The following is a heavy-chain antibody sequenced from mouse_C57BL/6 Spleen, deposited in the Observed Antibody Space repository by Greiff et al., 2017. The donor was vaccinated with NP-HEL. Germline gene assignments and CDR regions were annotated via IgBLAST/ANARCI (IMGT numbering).Heavy chain of an antibody. D-gene: IGHD2-14*01. CDR3: TRGGLLGFAY. J-gene: IGHJ3*01. CDR2: IDPETGGT. Sequence: VQLQQSGAELVRPGASVTLSCKASGYTFTDYEMHWVKQTPVHGLEWIGAIDPETGGTAYNQKFKGKAILTADKSSSTAYMELRSLTSEDSAVYYCTRGGLLGFAYWGQGTLVTVSA. CDR1: GYTFTDYE. V-gene: IGHV1-15*01.